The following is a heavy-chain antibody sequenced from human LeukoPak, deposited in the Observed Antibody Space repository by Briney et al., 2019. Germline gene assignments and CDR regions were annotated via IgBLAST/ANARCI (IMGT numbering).Heavy chain of an antibody. V-gene: IGHV3-48*04. D-gene: IGHD6-13*01. CDR2: ISSSGSTI. Sequence: GGSLRLSCAASGFTFSSYSMSWIRQAPGKGLEWVSYISSSGSTIYYADSVKGRFTISRDNAKNSLYLQMNSLRAEDTAVYYCASGYSSSWYRSYYYYYMDVWGKGTTVTVS. J-gene: IGHJ6*03. CDR1: GFTFSSYS. CDR3: ASGYSSSWYRSYYYYYMDV.